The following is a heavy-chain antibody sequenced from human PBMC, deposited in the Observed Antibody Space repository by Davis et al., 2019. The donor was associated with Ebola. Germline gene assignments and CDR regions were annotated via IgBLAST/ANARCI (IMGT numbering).Heavy chain of an antibody. CDR3: ARPVAIVLPSGWFDP. CDR1: GYTFTSYG. J-gene: IGHJ5*02. V-gene: IGHV1-18*01. Sequence: AASVTVSCMPSGYTFTSYGISWLRQAPGQGLEWMGWISAYFGNTTYAQNFQGRVPMTTDTSTSTAYMEVWSLSYDDTAVDSCARPVAIVLPSGWFDPWGQGTLVTVSS. CDR2: ISAYFGNT. D-gene: IGHD2-2*02.